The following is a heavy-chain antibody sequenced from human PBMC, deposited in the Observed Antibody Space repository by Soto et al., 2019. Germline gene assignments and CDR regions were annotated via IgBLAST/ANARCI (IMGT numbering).Heavy chain of an antibody. J-gene: IGHJ5*02. CDR1: GYTFTSYA. V-gene: IGHV1-3*01. Sequence: QVQLVQSGAEVKKPGASVKVSCKASGYTFTSYAMHWVRQAPGQRLEWMGWINAGNGNTKYSQKFQGRVTITRDTSASTAYMELSSLRSEDTAVYYCPRDSSRCSSTSCYNLDWFDPWGQGTLVTVSS. CDR3: PRDSSRCSSTSCYNLDWFDP. D-gene: IGHD2-2*01. CDR2: INAGNGNT.